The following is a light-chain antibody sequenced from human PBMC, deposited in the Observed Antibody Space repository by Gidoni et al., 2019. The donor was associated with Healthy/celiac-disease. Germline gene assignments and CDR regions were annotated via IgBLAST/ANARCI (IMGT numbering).Light chain of an antibody. CDR3: QQYGSPMYT. V-gene: IGKV3-20*01. CDR1: QSVSSSY. CDR2: GAS. J-gene: IGKJ2*01. Sequence: EIVLTQSPGTLSLSPGERATLSCRASQSVSSSYLAWYQQKPGQAPRLLIYGASSRATGIPDRFSGSGSGTDCTLTISRLEPEDFAVYYCQQYGSPMYTFGQGTKLEIK.